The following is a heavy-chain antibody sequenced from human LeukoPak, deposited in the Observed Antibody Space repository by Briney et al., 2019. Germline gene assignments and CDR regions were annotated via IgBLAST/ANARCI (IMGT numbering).Heavy chain of an antibody. J-gene: IGHJ5*02. CDR1: GGSISSYY. CDR3: ARAYSNSPGSPFDP. D-gene: IGHD6-6*01. CDR2: IYYSGST. Sequence: PSETLSLTCTVSGGSISSYYWSWIRQPPGKGLEWIGYIYYSGSTNYNPSLKSRVTISVDTSKNQFSLKLSSVTAADTAVYYCARAYSNSPGSPFDPWGQGTLVTVSS. V-gene: IGHV4-59*01.